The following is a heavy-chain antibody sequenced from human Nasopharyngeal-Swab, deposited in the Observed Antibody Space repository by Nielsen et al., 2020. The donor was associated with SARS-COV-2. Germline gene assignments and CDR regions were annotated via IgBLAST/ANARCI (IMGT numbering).Heavy chain of an antibody. V-gene: IGHV4-34*01. CDR3: ARVSWDGYYYYYGLDV. CDR2: INLSGST. CDR1: GGSFSGYY. Sequence: SETLSLTCAVYGGSFSGYYWSWIRQPPGKGLEWIGEINLSGSTNYNPSLKSRVTISVDTSKNQFSLKLSSVTAADTAVYYCARVSWDGYYYYYGLDVWGQGTTVTVSS. J-gene: IGHJ6*02. D-gene: IGHD5-24*01.